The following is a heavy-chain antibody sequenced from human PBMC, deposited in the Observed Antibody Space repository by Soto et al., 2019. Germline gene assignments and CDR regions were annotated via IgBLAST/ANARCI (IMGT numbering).Heavy chain of an antibody. CDR1: GFTFSNYW. V-gene: IGHV3-7*01. CDR2: IKQDGSEK. J-gene: IGHJ4*02. D-gene: IGHD5-12*01. CDR3: LASHY. Sequence: PGGSLRLSCAASGFTFSNYWMSWVRQAPGKGLEWVANIKQDGSEKYYVDSVKGRFTISRDNAKNSLFLQMNTLRAEDTAVYYCLASHYWGQGTLVTVSS.